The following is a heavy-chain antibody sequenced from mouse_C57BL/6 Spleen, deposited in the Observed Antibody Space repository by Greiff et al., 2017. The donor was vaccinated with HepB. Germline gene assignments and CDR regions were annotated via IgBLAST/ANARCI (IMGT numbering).Heavy chain of an antibody. D-gene: IGHD1-1*01. CDR1: GYTFTSYG. CDR2: IYPRSGNT. V-gene: IGHV1-81*01. Sequence: VQLQQSGAELARPGASVKLSCKASGYTFTSYGISWVKQRTGQGLEWIGEIYPRSGNTYYNEKFKGKATLTADKSSSTAYMELRSLTSEDSAVYFCARIITTVVDPYYFDHWGQGTTLTVSS. J-gene: IGHJ2*01. CDR3: ARIITTVVDPYYFDH.